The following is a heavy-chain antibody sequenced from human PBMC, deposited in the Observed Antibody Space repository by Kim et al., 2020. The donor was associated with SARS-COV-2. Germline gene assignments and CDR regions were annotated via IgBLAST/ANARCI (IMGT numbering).Heavy chain of an antibody. J-gene: IGHJ4*02. V-gene: IGHV3-23*05. D-gene: IGHD5-18*01. Sequence: YADSVKGWFTISRDNSRNTLYLQMSSLRVEDTALYYCARGLLGSSGHFDFWGQGSLVTVSS. CDR3: ARGLLGSSGHFDF.